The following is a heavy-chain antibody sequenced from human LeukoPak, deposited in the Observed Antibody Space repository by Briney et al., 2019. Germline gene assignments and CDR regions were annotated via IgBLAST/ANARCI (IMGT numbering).Heavy chain of an antibody. Sequence: GGSLRLSCAGSGSTFSGHWLTWVRQALGKGLEWVASIKEDGREAHYADSVKGRFTISRDNTKSTLYLQMNSLRVEDTAVYYCAREWYDYGGDSGGYWGQGTLVTVSS. J-gene: IGHJ4*02. CDR2: IKEDGREA. V-gene: IGHV3-7*01. D-gene: IGHD4-23*01. CDR3: AREWYDYGGDSGGY. CDR1: GSTFSGHW.